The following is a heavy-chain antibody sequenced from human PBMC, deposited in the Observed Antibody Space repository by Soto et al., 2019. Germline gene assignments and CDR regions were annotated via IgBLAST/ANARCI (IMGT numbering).Heavy chain of an antibody. J-gene: IGHJ4*02. CDR2: IIPIFGTA. D-gene: IGHD3-10*01. Sequence: SVKGSCKAAGGAFSSYAISWVRQAPGQGLEWMGGIIPIFGTAKYSQKFQGRVTITRDTSASTAYMELSSLRSEDTAVYYCARTYGSGSYSQYYFDYWGQGTLVTVSS. CDR3: ARTYGSGSYSQYYFDY. CDR1: GGAFSSYA. V-gene: IGHV1-69*05.